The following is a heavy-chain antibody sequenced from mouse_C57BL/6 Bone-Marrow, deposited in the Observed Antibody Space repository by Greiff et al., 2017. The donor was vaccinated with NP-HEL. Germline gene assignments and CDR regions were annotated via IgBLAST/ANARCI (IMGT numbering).Heavy chain of an antibody. CDR1: GFTFSSYA. J-gene: IGHJ4*01. D-gene: IGHD3-2*02. Sequence: EVQLVESGEGLVKPGGSLKLSCAASGFTFSSYAMSWVRQTPEKRLEWVAYISSGGDYIYYADTVKGRFTISRDNARNTLYLQMSSLKSEDTAMYYCTRDTAQAYAMDYWGQGTSVTVSS. CDR3: TRDTAQAYAMDY. V-gene: IGHV5-9-1*02. CDR2: ISSGGDYI.